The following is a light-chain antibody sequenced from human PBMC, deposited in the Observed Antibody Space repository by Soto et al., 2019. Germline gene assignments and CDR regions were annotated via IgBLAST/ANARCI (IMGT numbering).Light chain of an antibody. CDR1: SSDVGGYRY. V-gene: IGLV2-11*01. J-gene: IGLJ1*01. Sequence: QSALTRPRSVSGSPGQSVTISCTGTSSDVGGYRYVSWYQQHPGKAPKLMMYDVTTRPSGIPDRFSGSKSGNTASLTISGLQAEDEADYYCSSYAGSYSFVFGTGTKVTVL. CDR2: DVT. CDR3: SSYAGSYSFV.